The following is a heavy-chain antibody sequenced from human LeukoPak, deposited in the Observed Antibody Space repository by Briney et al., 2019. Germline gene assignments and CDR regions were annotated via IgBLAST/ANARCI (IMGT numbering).Heavy chain of an antibody. Sequence: GGSLRLSCAASGFTFNSYSMHWVRQAPGKGLEWVTAISDDETYKFYADSVKGRFTISRDNSKNTLYLQMNSLRVEDTAVYYCARVALRGAPQHYFDYWGQGTLVTVSS. CDR1: GFTFNSYS. J-gene: IGHJ4*02. D-gene: IGHD3-10*01. CDR3: ARVALRGAPQHYFDY. V-gene: IGHV3-30-3*01. CDR2: ISDDETYK.